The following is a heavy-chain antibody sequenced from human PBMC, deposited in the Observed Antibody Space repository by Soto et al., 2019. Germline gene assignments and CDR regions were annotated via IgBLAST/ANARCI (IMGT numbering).Heavy chain of an antibody. V-gene: IGHV4-31*03. CDR2: IYYSGST. CDR3: ARARSRCGAACFDY. CDR1: SASISSADYY. D-gene: IGHD2-21*02. J-gene: IGHJ4*02. Sequence: QVQLQESGPGLVKPSQTLSLTCTVSSASISSADYYWSWIRQHPGKGLEWIAYIYYSGSTSYNPSLKSRVIISMDTSRDQSSLTLTSVTAADTAVYYCARARSRCGAACFDYWGQGTLVTVSS.